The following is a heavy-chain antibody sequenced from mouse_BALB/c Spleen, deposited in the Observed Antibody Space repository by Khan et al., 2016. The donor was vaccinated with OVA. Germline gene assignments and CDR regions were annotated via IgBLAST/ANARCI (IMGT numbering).Heavy chain of an antibody. CDR1: GYSITSDYA. Sequence: EVQLVESGPGLVKPSQSLSLTCTVTGYSITSDYAWYWIRQFPGNKLEWMGYISYSGRTSYNHSLKSRTSVTRDTSKNQCFLQLNSVTTEDTATYYCAMGLTYWGQGTLVTVSA. CDR2: ISYSGRT. J-gene: IGHJ3*01. CDR3: AMGLTY. D-gene: IGHD2-3*01. V-gene: IGHV3-2*02.